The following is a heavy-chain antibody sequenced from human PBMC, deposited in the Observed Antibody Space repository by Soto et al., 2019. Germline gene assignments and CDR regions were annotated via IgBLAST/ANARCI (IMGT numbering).Heavy chain of an antibody. CDR2: IYYSGST. V-gene: IGHV4-59*01. J-gene: IGHJ4*02. CDR3: AREALYGSGSPYPAF. D-gene: IGHD3-10*01. CDR1: GGSISSYY. Sequence: SETLSLTCTVSGGSISSYYWSWIRQPPGKGLEWIGYIYYSGSTNYNPSLKSRVTISVDTSKNQFSLKLSSVTAADTAVYYCAREALYGSGSPYPAFWGPGTQVTGS.